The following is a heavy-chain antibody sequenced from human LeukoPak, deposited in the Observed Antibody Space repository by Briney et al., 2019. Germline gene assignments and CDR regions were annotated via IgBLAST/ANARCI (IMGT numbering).Heavy chain of an antibody. V-gene: IGHV1-46*01. D-gene: IGHD2-2*01. J-gene: IGHJ4*02. CDR3: ARAKRNYCSSTSCYLDY. CDR2: IHPSGGST. Sequence: ASVKVSCKASGYTFISYYMHWVRQAPGQGLEWMGIIHPSGGSTSYAQKFQGRVTMTRDTSTSTVYMELSSLRSEDTAVYYCARAKRNYCSSTSCYLDYWGRGTLVTVSS. CDR1: GYTFISYY.